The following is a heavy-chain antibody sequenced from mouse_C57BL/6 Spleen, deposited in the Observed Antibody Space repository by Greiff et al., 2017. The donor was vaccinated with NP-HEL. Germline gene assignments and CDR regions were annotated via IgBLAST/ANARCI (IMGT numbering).Heavy chain of an antibody. Sequence: VQLQQPGAELVRPGSSVKLSCKASGYTFTSYWVDWVKQRPGQGLEWIGNIYPSDSETHYNQKFKDKATLTVDKSSSTAYMQLSSLTSEDSAVYYCAREGVTTVVAHYFDYWGQGTTLTVSS. J-gene: IGHJ2*01. CDR2: IYPSDSET. CDR1: GYTFTSYW. D-gene: IGHD1-1*01. V-gene: IGHV1-61*01. CDR3: AREGVTTVVAHYFDY.